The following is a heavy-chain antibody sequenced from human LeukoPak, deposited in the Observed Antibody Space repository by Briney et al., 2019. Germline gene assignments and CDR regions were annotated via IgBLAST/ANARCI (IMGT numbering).Heavy chain of an antibody. CDR1: GFTFSTYA. J-gene: IGHJ4*02. D-gene: IGHD2-15*01. V-gene: IGHV3-30*04. Sequence: PGGSLRLSCAASGFTFSTYAMHWVRQAQGKGLEWVAVISYDERNKYSAASVKGRFTISRDNSKDTLYLQMNSLRAEDTAVYYCARTYCIGSSCPGVFEYWGQGTLVTVSS. CDR3: ARTYCIGSSCPGVFEY. CDR2: ISYDERNK.